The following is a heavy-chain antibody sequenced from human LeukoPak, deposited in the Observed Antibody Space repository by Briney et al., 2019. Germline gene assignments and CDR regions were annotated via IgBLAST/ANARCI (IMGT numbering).Heavy chain of an antibody. D-gene: IGHD3-22*01. CDR3: AKDVAYYYDSSGYLSQYYFDY. J-gene: IGHJ4*02. CDR2: ISGSGGST. CDR1: GFTFSSYA. Sequence: PGGSLRLSCAASGFTFSSYAMSWVRQAPGKGLEWVSAISGSGGSTYYADSVKGRFTISRDNSKNTLYLQMNGLRAEDTAVYYCAKDVAYYYDSSGYLSQYYFDYWGQGTLVTVSS. V-gene: IGHV3-23*01.